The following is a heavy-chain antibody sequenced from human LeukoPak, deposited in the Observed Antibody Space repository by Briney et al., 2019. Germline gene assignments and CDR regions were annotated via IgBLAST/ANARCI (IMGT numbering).Heavy chain of an antibody. CDR3: ARDRGLNSYGLDY. V-gene: IGHV3-48*03. CDR2: ISSSGTTK. Sequence: PGGSLRLPCAASGFTFSSYEMNWVRQAPGKGLDWVSYISSSGTTKYYADSVKGRFTISRDNIKNSLYLQMNSLRAEDTAVYYCARDRGLNSYGLDYWGQGTLVTVSS. CDR1: GFTFSSYE. D-gene: IGHD5-18*01. J-gene: IGHJ4*02.